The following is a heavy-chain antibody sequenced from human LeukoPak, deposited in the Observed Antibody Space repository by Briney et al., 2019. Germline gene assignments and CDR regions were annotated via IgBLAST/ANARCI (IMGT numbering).Heavy chain of an antibody. CDR3: ARVARAAKGYDY. V-gene: IGHV4-34*01. Sequence: PSEALSLTCAVYGGSFSGYYWSWIRQPPGKGLEWIGEINHSGSTNYNPSLKSRVTISVDTSKNQFSLKLSSVTAADTAVYYCARVARAAKGYDYWGQGTLVTVSS. J-gene: IGHJ4*02. CDR1: GGSFSGYY. D-gene: IGHD2-15*01. CDR2: INHSGST.